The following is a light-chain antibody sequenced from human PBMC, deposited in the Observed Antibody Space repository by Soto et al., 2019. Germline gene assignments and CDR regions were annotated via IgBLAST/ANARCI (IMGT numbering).Light chain of an antibody. CDR2: YDD. Sequence: QSVLTQPPSVSETPRQRVTISCSGCSSKIGNNAVNWYQQLPGKAPKLLIYYDDLLPSGVSDRFSGSKSGTSASLAISGLQSEDEADYYCAAWDDSLNGYVFGTGTKVTVL. J-gene: IGLJ1*01. CDR1: SSKIGNNA. V-gene: IGLV1-36*01. CDR3: AAWDDSLNGYV.